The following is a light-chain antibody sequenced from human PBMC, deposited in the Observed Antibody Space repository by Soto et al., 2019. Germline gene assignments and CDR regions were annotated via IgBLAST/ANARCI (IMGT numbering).Light chain of an antibody. Sequence: EIVLTQSPGSLSLAAGERATLSCRASQSISVTYLAWYQQKPGQAPRLLIYGASSRATGIPDRFSGSGSGTDFTLTISRLEPEDFAVYYCQQYGSSPPTFGQGTKVDI. J-gene: IGKJ1*01. CDR1: QSISVTY. CDR2: GAS. CDR3: QQYGSSPPT. V-gene: IGKV3-20*01.